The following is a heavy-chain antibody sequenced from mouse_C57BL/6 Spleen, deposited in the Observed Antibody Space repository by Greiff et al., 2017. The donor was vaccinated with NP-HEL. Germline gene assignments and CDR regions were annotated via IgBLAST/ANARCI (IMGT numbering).Heavy chain of an antibody. CDR2: ISSGGSYT. CDR3: ARPLITTVVASFAY. D-gene: IGHD1-1*01. J-gene: IGHJ3*01. CDR1: GFTFSSYG. V-gene: IGHV5-6*01. Sequence: EVKLQESGGDLVKPGGSLKLSCAASGFTFSSYGMSWVRQTPDKRLEWVATISSGGSYTYYPDSVKGRFTISRDNAKNTLYLQMSSLKSEDTAMYYCARPLITTVVASFAYWGQGTLVTVSA.